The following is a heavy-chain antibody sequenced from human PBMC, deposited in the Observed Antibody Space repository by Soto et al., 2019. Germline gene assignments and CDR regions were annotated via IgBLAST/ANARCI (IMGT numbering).Heavy chain of an antibody. CDR2: ICYDGSNK. V-gene: IGHV3-33*01. J-gene: IGHJ6*04. D-gene: IGHD3-3*01. Sequence: GGSLRLSCAASGFTFSSYGMHWVRQAPGKGLEWVAVICYDGSNKSYADSVKGRFTISRYNSKNTLYLQMNSLRAEDTAVYYCARDPFLASITIFGVVDRMDVWGKGTTVTVSS. CDR1: GFTFSSYG. CDR3: ARDPFLASITIFGVVDRMDV.